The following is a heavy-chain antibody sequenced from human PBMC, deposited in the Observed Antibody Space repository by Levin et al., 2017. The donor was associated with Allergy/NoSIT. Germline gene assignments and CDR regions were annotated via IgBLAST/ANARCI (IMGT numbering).Heavy chain of an antibody. CDR3: AGERGASRSLDY. CDR2: IHYSGST. J-gene: IGHJ4*02. CDR1: GGSLSDYY. Sequence: NSSETLSLTCTISGGSLSDYYWSWIRQPPGKGLEWIGYIHYSGSTNYNHNPSLRSRLTILVDTSKNQFSLNLISVTAADTAVYYCAGERGASRSLDYWGQGTLVTVSS. V-gene: IGHV4-59*01. D-gene: IGHD4-17*01.